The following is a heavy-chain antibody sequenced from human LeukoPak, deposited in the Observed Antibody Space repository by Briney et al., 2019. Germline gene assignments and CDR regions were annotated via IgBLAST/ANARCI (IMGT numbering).Heavy chain of an antibody. CDR2: TYYRSKLYN. CDR3: ARASSGSYYPDWYFDL. CDR1: GDSVSSNSAA. J-gene: IGHJ2*01. Sequence: SQTLSLTCALSGDSVSSNSAAWNWIRQSPSSGLEWLGRTYYRSKLYNDYAVSVKSRITINPDTSKNQFSLQLNSVTPEDTAVYYCARASSGSYYPDWYFDLWGRGTLVTVSS. V-gene: IGHV6-1*01. D-gene: IGHD1-26*01.